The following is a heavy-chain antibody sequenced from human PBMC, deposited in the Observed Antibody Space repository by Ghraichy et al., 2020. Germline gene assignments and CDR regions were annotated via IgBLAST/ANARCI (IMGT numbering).Heavy chain of an antibody. CDR2: VYYSGST. J-gene: IGHJ4*02. V-gene: IGHV4-59*13. CDR3: ERDDSRGARDREN. CDR1: GGSISSYF. Sequence: SQTLSLTCSVSGGSISSYFWTWIRQPPGKGLEWIAYVYYSGSTNYNPSLKGRVTMSVDASKNQFSLKLTTVSAADTAAYYYERDDSRGARDRENWGQGILVTVSS. D-gene: IGHD2-21*02.